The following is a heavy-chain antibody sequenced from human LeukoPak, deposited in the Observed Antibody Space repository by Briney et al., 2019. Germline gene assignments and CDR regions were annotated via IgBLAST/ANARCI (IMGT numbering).Heavy chain of an antibody. D-gene: IGHD3-16*01. CDR1: GGSISSSSYY. Sequence: SETLSLTCTVSGGSISSSSYYWGWIRQPPGKGLEWIGSIYYSGSTYYNPSLKSRVTISVDTSKNQFSLKLSSVTAADTAVYYCALMPGGIDYYYYYYMDVWGKGTTVTVSS. J-gene: IGHJ6*03. CDR3: ALMPGGIDYYYYYYMDV. CDR2: IYYSGST. V-gene: IGHV4-39*01.